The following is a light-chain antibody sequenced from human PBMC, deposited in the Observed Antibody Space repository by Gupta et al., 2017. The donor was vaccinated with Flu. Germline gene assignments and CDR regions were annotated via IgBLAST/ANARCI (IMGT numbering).Light chain of an antibody. J-gene: IGKJ4*01. CDR3: QQYYSSFS. V-gene: IGKV3-20*01. Sequence: EIVLTQSPGTLSLSPGERATVSCRASQSVSSYFAWYQQKPGQAPRLIIYAASSRAAGITDRFSGSKDGKDFTLTSSRREDEACAVYYGQQYYSSFSFGRGTKVQIK. CDR2: AAS. CDR1: QSVSSY.